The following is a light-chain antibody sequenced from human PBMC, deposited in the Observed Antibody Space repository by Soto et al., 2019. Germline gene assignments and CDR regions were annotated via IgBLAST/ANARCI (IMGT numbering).Light chain of an antibody. Sequence: AIQLTQSPSSLSASVGDRVRITCRASQGISSYLAWYQQKPGKAPKLLIYAASTLQSGVPSRFSGSGSGIDFTLTISCLQSEDFATYYCQQYYSYPWTFGQGTKVDI. CDR2: AAS. V-gene: IGKV1-8*01. CDR1: QGISSY. CDR3: QQYYSYPWT. J-gene: IGKJ1*01.